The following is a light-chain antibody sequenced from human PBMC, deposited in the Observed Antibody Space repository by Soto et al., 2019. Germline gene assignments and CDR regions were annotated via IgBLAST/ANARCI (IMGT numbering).Light chain of an antibody. CDR3: QQRSNWPIT. CDR1: QSVSSSY. J-gene: IGKJ5*01. V-gene: IGKV3D-20*02. Sequence: PGERATLSCRASQSVSSSYLAWYQQKPGQAPRLLIYGASSRATGIPDRFSGSGSGTDFTLTISSLEPEDFAVYYCQQRSNWPITFGQGTRLEIK. CDR2: GAS.